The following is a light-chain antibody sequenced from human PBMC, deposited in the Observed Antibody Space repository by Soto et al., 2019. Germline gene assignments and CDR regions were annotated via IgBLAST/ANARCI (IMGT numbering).Light chain of an antibody. CDR3: QRYFGTPWT. J-gene: IGKJ1*01. CDR2: GAS. V-gene: IGKV3-20*01. Sequence: EIVLTQSPGTLSLSPGERAILSCRASQSVTNNYLAWYQQKPGQAPRLLIYGASHRATGIPDRFSGSGSGTDFTLTISSLQPDDVAVYYCQRYFGTPWTFGQGTKVDIK. CDR1: QSVTNNY.